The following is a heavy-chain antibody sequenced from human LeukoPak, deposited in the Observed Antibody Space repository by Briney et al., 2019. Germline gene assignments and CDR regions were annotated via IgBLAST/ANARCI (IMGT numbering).Heavy chain of an antibody. D-gene: IGHD6-19*01. V-gene: IGHV1-2*02. CDR2: INPNSGGT. J-gene: IGHJ6*02. CDR3: ASYPYSSGWYYYYGMDV. CDR1: GYTFTSYY. Sequence: HGASVKVSCKASGYTFTSYYMHWVRQAPGQGLEWMGWINPNSGGTNYAQKFQGRVTMTRDTSISTAYMELSRLRSDDTAVYYCASYPYSSGWYYYYGMDVWGQGTTVTVSS.